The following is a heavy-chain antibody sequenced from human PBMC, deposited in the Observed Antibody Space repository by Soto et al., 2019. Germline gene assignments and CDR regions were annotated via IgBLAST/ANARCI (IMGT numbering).Heavy chain of an antibody. CDR3: ARWVAVSLDYFDS. J-gene: IGHJ4*02. V-gene: IGHV4-30-4*08. CDR1: GGSMSNGYYY. Sequence: QVQLQESGPGLVKPSQTLSLTCTVSGGSMSNGYYYCSLVRQNPGKGLEWRGHIYHSGRTYYNPSLKPRVCIIVDTSKNPFSLNLNSVTDADTAVYYCARWVAVSLDYFDSWGQGTPVTVSS. CDR2: IYHSGRT. D-gene: IGHD2-15*01.